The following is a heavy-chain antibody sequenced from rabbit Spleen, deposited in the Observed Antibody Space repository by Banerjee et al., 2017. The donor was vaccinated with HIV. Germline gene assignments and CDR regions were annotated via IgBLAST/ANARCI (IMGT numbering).Heavy chain of an antibody. J-gene: IGHJ4*01. CDR1: GFSFSSGCY. D-gene: IGHD4-1*01. Sequence: QEQLVESGGDLVKPGASLTLTCTASGFSFSSGCYVWWVRQAPGKGLEWIGFISAGDSITYYASWAKGRFTISKTSSTTVTLQMTSLTAADTATYFCAREYNSAWGLANLWGPGTLVTVS. CDR2: ISAGDSIT. CDR3: AREYNSAWGLANL. V-gene: IGHV1S45*01.